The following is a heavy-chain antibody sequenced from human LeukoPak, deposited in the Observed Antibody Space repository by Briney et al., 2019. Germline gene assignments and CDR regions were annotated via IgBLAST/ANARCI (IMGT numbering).Heavy chain of an antibody. V-gene: IGHV4-34*01. CDR3: ARAKQWLVGNWFDP. Sequence: SETLSLTCAVYGGSFSGYYWSWIRQPPGKGLEWIGEINHSGSTNYNPPLKSRVTISVVTSKNQFSLKLSSVTAADTAVYYCARAKQWLVGNWFDPWGQGTLVTVSS. D-gene: IGHD6-19*01. CDR2: INHSGST. CDR1: GGSFSGYY. J-gene: IGHJ5*02.